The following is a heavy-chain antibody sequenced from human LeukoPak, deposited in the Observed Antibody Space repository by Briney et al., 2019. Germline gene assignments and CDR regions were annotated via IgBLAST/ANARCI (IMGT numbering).Heavy chain of an antibody. Sequence: SETLSLTCTVSGGSISSSSYYWRWIRQPPGKGLEWIGYIYYSGSTNYNPSLKSRVTISVDTSKNEFALKQSAVTAADTALYCWAKVKGYRYGPAGVRVHPWGQGNPVTVS. D-gene: IGHD5-18*01. CDR2: IYYSGST. J-gene: IGHJ5*02. CDR1: GGSISSSSYY. CDR3: AKVKGYRYGPAGVRVHP. V-gene: IGHV4-61*01.